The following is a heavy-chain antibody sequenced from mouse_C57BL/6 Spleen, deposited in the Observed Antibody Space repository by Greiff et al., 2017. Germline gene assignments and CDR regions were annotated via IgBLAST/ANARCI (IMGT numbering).Heavy chain of an antibody. CDR1: GFTFTDYH. V-gene: IGHV7-3*01. D-gene: IGHD6-5*01. J-gene: IGHJ2*01. CDR3: ARSRYAYFDY. Sequence: DVKLVESGGGLVQPGGSLSLSCAASGFTFTDYHMSWVRQPPGKALEWLGFIRNKANGYTTEYSASVKGRFTISRDNSQSILYLQMNALRAEDSATYYCARSRYAYFDYWGQGTTLTVSS. CDR2: IRNKANGYTT.